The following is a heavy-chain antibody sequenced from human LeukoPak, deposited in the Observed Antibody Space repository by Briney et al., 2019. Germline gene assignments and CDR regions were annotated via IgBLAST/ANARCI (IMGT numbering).Heavy chain of an antibody. J-gene: IGHJ4*02. D-gene: IGHD5-18*01. Sequence: SETLSLTCTVSGGSISSYYWSWIRQPPGKGLEWIGYIYYSGSTNYSPSLKSRVTVSVDTSKKRFSLKLSSVTAADTAVYHCASGYSYGHFDYWGQGTLVTVSS. CDR1: GGSISSYY. V-gene: IGHV4-59*01. CDR2: IYYSGST. CDR3: ASGYSYGHFDY.